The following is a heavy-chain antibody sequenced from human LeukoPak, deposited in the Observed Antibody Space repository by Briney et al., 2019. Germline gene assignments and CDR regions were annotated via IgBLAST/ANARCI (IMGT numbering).Heavy chain of an antibody. J-gene: IGHJ4*02. D-gene: IGHD3-10*01. CDR1: DYTFTSYG. Sequence: ASVKVSCKASDYTFTSYGISWVRQAPGQGLEWMGWINTDNGNANDAQKLQGRVTMTTDTSTSTAYMELRSLSSDDTAVYYCARDSGRPGGLGQLFFDYWGQGTLVTVSS. CDR3: ARDSGRPGGLGQLFFDY. V-gene: IGHV1-18*01. CDR2: INTDNGNA.